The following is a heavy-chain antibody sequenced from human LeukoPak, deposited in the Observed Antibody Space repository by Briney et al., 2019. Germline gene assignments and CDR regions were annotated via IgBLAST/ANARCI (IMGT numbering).Heavy chain of an antibody. CDR1: GGSISSYY. V-gene: IGHV3-7*01. J-gene: IGHJ3*02. Sequence: ETLSLTCTVSGGSISSYYWSWVRQAPGKGLEWVANIKQDGSEKYYVDSVKGRFTISRDNAKNSLYLQMNSLRAEDTAVYYCATYDSSGYPRGGAFDIWGQGTMVTVSS. CDR2: IKQDGSEK. CDR3: ATYDSSGYPRGGAFDI. D-gene: IGHD3-22*01.